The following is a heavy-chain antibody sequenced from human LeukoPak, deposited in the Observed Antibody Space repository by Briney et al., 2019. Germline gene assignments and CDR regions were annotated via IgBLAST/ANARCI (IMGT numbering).Heavy chain of an antibody. CDR3: AKGIGMAARRSNGFDP. CDR1: GFTFSSYA. CDR2: IRGSGGST. D-gene: IGHD6-6*01. Sequence: GGSLRLSCAASGFTFSSYAMSWVRQAPGKGLEWVSVIRGSGGSTYYADSVKGRFTISRDNSKNTLYLRMNSLRAEDTAVYYCAKGIGMAARRSNGFDPWGQGTLVTVSS. J-gene: IGHJ5*02. V-gene: IGHV3-23*01.